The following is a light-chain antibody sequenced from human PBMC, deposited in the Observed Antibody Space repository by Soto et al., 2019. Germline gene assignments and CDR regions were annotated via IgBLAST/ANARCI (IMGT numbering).Light chain of an antibody. J-gene: IGLJ3*02. CDR3: GTWDSILSGGM. CDR1: NSNIGSAR. CDR2: DTD. V-gene: IGLV1-51*01. Sequence: QSVVTQPPSVSAAPGQNVTISCSGSNSNIGSARVSWYQQLPGTAPKLLIYDTDKRPPGINERFSGSKSGTSATLGITGLHTGDEADYYCGTWDSILSGGMFGGGTKVTVL.